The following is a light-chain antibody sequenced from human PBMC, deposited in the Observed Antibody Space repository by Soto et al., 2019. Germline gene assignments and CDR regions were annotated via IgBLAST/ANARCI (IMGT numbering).Light chain of an antibody. CDR3: LQYNNWPPYT. CDR2: GAS. Sequence: EIVMTQSPATLSVSPGERATLSCRASQSVSSDLAWYRQKPGQAPRLLIYGASTRATGIPARFSGSGSGTEFTLTISSLQSEDFAVYYCLQYNNWPPYTFGQGTKLEIK. J-gene: IGKJ2*01. V-gene: IGKV3-15*01. CDR1: QSVSSD.